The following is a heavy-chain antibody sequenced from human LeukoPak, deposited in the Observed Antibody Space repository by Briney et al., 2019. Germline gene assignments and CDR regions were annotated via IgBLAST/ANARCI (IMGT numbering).Heavy chain of an antibody. D-gene: IGHD2-2*01. V-gene: IGHV4-4*02. CDR1: GGSISSSNW. Sequence: SGTLSLTCAVSGGSISSSNWWSWVRQPPGKGLEWIGEIYHSGSTNYNPSLKSRVTISVDKSKNQFSLKLSSVTAADTAVYYCARDAYCSSTSCYYYYGMDVWGQGTTVTVSS. J-gene: IGHJ6*02. CDR2: IYHSGST. CDR3: ARDAYCSSTSCYYYYGMDV.